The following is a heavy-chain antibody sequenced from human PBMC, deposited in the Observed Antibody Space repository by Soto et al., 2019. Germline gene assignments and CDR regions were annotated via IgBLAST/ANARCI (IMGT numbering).Heavy chain of an antibody. CDR2: IYYSGST. D-gene: IGHD2-21*02. V-gene: IGHV4-39*01. CDR3: ARQRTSVVTQAYFDS. CDR1: GDSVNNRSYY. Sequence: SETLSLTCTVTGDSVNNRSYYWGWIRQPPGKGLEWIGSIYYSGSTYNNPSLKSRVSMSVDTSKNQFSLKLRSVTAADTALYYCARQRTSVVTQAYFDSWGQGSLVTVSS. J-gene: IGHJ4*02.